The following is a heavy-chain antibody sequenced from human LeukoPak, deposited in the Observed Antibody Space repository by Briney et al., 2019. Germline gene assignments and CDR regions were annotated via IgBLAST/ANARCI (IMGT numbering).Heavy chain of an antibody. Sequence: PSETLSLTCTVSGGSISSGSYYWSWIRQPAGKGLEWIGRIYTSGSTNCNPSLKSRVTISVDTSKNQFSLKLSSVTAADTAVYYCAREPEDIVVVPAAKKTKTGTMSYYYYMDVWGKGTTVTVSS. CDR2: IYTSGST. CDR1: GGSISSGSYY. V-gene: IGHV4-61*02. J-gene: IGHJ6*03. CDR3: AREPEDIVVVPAAKKTKTGTMSYYYYMDV. D-gene: IGHD2-2*01.